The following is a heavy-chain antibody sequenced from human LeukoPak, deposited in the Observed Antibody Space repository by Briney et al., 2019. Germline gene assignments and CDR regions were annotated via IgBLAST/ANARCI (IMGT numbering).Heavy chain of an antibody. CDR2: INPNSGGT. Sequence: ASVKVSCKASGYTFTGYYMHWVRQAPGQGLEWMGWINPNSGGTNYAQKFQGRVTMTRDTSISTAYMELGRLRSDDTAVYYCARAGQNCSSTSCYDYWGQGTLVTVSS. V-gene: IGHV1-2*02. CDR1: GYTFTGYY. CDR3: ARAGQNCSSTSCYDY. J-gene: IGHJ4*02. D-gene: IGHD2-2*01.